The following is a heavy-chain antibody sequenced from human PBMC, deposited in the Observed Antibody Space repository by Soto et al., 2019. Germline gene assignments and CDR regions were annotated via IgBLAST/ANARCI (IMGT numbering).Heavy chain of an antibody. V-gene: IGHV4-59*01. CDR2: IYYSGST. D-gene: IGHD2-2*01. CDR3: ARTEGYCSSTSCYRNVYYYYGMDV. Sequence: SETLSLTCTVSGGSISSYYWSWIRQPPGKGLEWIGYIYYSGSTNYNPSLKSRVTISLDTSKNQFSLKLSSVTAADTAVYYCARTEGYCSSTSCYRNVYYYYGMDVWGQGTTVNVS. CDR1: GGSISSYY. J-gene: IGHJ6*02.